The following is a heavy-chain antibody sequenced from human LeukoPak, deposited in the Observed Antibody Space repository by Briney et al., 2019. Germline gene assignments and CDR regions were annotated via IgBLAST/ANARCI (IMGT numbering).Heavy chain of an antibody. D-gene: IGHD3-22*01. CDR2: ISPSDGAT. Sequence: ASVKVSCKASGYTFTSHQIHRVRQAPGQGLEWMAIISPSDGATHFAHTFQGRVTLTRDTSTTTVFMELTSLRSEDTAVYYCARDFDSSGYVLSFYYYGMDVWGPGTTITVSS. J-gene: IGHJ6*02. CDR1: GYTFTSHQ. V-gene: IGHV1-46*01. CDR3: ARDFDSSGYVLSFYYYGMDV.